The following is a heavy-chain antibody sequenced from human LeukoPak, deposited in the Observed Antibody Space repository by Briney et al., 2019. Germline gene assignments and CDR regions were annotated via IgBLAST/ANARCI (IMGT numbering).Heavy chain of an antibody. V-gene: IGHV3-23*01. Sequence: GGSLRLSCAASGFTFSSYAMSWVRQAPGKGLEWVPGISGSGGSTYYADSVKGRFTISRDNSKNTLYLQMNSLRAEDTAVYYCAKARYCSGGSCYSDYWGQGTLVTVSS. CDR3: AKARYCSGGSCYSDY. CDR1: GFTFSSYA. J-gene: IGHJ4*02. CDR2: ISGSGGST. D-gene: IGHD2-15*01.